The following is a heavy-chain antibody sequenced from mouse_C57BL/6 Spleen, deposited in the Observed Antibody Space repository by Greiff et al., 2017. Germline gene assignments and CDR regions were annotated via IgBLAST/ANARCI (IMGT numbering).Heavy chain of an antibody. CDR1: GYTFTDYY. V-gene: IGHV1-26*01. CDR3: ARKTYYSNWYYAMDY. CDR2: INPNNGGT. Sequence: EVQLQQSGPELVKPGASVKISCKASGYTFTDYYMNWVKQSHGKSLEWIGDINPNNGGTSYNQKFKGKATLTVDKSSSTAYMELRSLTSEDSAVYYCARKTYYSNWYYAMDYWGQGTSVTVSS. D-gene: IGHD2-5*01. J-gene: IGHJ4*01.